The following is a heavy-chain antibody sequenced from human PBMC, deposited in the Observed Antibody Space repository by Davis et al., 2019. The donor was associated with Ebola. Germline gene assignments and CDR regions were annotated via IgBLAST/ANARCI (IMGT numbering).Heavy chain of an antibody. CDR3: ARGYDNRGYYYVDY. V-gene: IGHV3-64*02. J-gene: IGHJ4*02. Sequence: GGSLRLSCSASGFTFSAHTMHWVRQAPGKGLEYVSAISSNGGSTYYADSVKGRFTVSRDNSKNTLYLQMGSLRTEDMAVYYCARGYDNRGYYYVDYWGQGTLVTVSS. D-gene: IGHD3-22*01. CDR1: GFTFSAHT. CDR2: ISSNGGST.